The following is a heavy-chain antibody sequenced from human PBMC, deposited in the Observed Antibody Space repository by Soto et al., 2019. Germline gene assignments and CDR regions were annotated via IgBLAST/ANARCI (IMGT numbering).Heavy chain of an antibody. CDR3: ATRESSRFY. D-gene: IGHD6-13*01. Sequence: QVQLQASGPGLVKPSGTLSLTCAVSGVSISRHDWWPWVRQPPGKGLEWIGESHQSGDTNYNSSIESRVNISVDKSTNQLSLKLTSVAVADTDVYYCATRESSRFYWGQGTLVTVSS. CDR2: SHQSGDT. V-gene: IGHV4-4*02. CDR1: GVSISRHDW. J-gene: IGHJ4*02.